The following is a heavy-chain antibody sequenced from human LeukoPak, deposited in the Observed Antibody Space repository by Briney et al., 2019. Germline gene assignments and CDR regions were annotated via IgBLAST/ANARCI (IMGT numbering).Heavy chain of an antibody. CDR1: GFTFSSYA. V-gene: IGHV3-23*01. J-gene: IGHJ3*02. CDR2: ISGSGGST. Sequence: AGGSLRLSWAASGFTFSSYAMSWVRQAPGKGLEWVSAISGSGGSTYYADSVKGRFTISRDNSKNTLYLQMNSLRAEDTAVYYCAKVGYCSGGSCYLSDAFDIWGQGTMVTVSS. CDR3: AKVGYCSGGSCYLSDAFDI. D-gene: IGHD2-15*01.